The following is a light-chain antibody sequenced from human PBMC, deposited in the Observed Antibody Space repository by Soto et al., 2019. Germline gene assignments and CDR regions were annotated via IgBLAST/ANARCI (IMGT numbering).Light chain of an antibody. V-gene: IGKV3-20*01. Sequence: EIVLTQSPGTLSLSPGERATLSCRASQSVSSSYLAWYQQKPGQAPRLLIYGASSRATGIPDRFNGSGSGTDFPLTISRLEPEDFCVYYCQQYGSSQSFGQGTKVEIK. CDR1: QSVSSSY. CDR3: QQYGSSQS. CDR2: GAS. J-gene: IGKJ1*01.